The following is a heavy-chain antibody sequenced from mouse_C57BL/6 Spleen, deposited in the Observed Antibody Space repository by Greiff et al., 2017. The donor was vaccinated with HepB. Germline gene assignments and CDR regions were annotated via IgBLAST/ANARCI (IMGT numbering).Heavy chain of an antibody. CDR3: TTGGYPAWFAY. CDR2: IDPENGDT. Sequence: EVQLQESGAELVRPGASVKLSCTASGFNIKDDYMHWVKQRPEQGLEWIGWIDPENGDTEYASKFQGKATITADTSSNTAYLQLSSLTSEDTAVYYCTTGGYPAWFAYWGQGTLVTVSA. CDR1: GFNIKDDY. V-gene: IGHV14-4*01. D-gene: IGHD2-2*01. J-gene: IGHJ3*01.